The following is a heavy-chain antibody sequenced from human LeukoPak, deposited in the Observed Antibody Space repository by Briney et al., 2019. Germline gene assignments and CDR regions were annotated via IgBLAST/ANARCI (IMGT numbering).Heavy chain of an antibody. CDR1: GGSISSSSYY. CDR3: ARQFEAVAGTENYYFDY. J-gene: IGHJ4*02. CDR2: IYYSGST. Sequence: SETLSLTCTVFGGSISSSSYYWGWIRQPPGKGLEWIGSIYYSGSTYYNPSLKSRVTISVDTSKNQFSLKLSSVTAADTAVYYCARQFEAVAGTENYYFDYWGQGTLVTVSS. V-gene: IGHV4-39*01. D-gene: IGHD6-19*01.